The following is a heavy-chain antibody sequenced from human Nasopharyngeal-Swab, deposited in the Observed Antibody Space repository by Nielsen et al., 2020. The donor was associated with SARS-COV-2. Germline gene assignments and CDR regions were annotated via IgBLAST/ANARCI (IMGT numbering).Heavy chain of an antibody. CDR3: ARALWKKSYYYYMDV. V-gene: IGHV4-34*01. CDR2: INHSGST. CDR1: GGSFSGYY. J-gene: IGHJ6*03. Sequence: SETLSLTCAVYGGSFSGYYWSWIRQPPGKGLEWIGEINHSGSTNYNPSLKSRVTISIDPSKNQFSLKLSSVTAADTAVYYCARALWKKSYYYYMDVWGKGTTVTVSS. D-gene: IGHD2/OR15-2a*01.